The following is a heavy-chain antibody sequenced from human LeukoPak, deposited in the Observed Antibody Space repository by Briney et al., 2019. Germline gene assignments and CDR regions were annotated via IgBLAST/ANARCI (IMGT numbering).Heavy chain of an antibody. V-gene: IGHV4-34*01. D-gene: IGHD2-15*01. CDR2: VTHSGST. Sequence: SETLSLTCTVSGGSISSYYWSWIRQPPGKGLEWIGEVTHSGSTNYNPSLKSRVTISVDTSKNQFSLKLSSVTAADTAVYYCARGPVVVRTDYHYYSGMDVWGQGTTVAVSS. CDR1: GGSISSYY. J-gene: IGHJ6*02. CDR3: ARGPVVVRTDYHYYSGMDV.